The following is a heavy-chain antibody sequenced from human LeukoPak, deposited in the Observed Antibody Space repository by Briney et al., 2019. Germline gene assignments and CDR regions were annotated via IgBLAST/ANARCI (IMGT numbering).Heavy chain of an antibody. J-gene: IGHJ4*02. Sequence: SETLSLTCTVSGGSISSYYWSWIRQPPGKGLEWIGYIYYSGSTNYNPSLKSRVTISVDTSKNQFSLKLSSVTAADTAVYYCAREGIAVAGTYYWGQGTLVTVSS. CDR2: IYYSGST. V-gene: IGHV4-59*12. CDR3: AREGIAVAGTYY. CDR1: GGSISSYY. D-gene: IGHD6-19*01.